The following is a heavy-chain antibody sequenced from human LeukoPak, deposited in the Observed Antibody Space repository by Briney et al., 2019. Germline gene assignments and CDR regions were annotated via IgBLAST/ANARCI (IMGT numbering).Heavy chain of an antibody. CDR1: GFTFSSYG. CDR3: AKDLSVGRRWLQVDY. CDR2: IWYDGSNK. Sequence: GGSLRLSCAASGFTFSSYGMHWVRQAPGKGLEWVAVIWYDGSNKYYADSVKGRFTISRDNSKNTLYLQMNSLRAEDTAVYYCAKDLSVGRRWLQVDYWGQGTLVTVSS. J-gene: IGHJ4*02. V-gene: IGHV3-30*02. D-gene: IGHD5-24*01.